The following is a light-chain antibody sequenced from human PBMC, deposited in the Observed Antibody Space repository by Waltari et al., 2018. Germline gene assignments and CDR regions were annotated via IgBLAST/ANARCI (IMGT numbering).Light chain of an antibody. J-gene: IGLJ2*01. Sequence: QSVLTQPPPVSGAPGQRVSISCTGSGSTLGAGYAVNWYQQHPGKAPKLLSYGTSTRPPGVPDRFFGSQSGTSASLAITALQAEDEAEYYCQSYDTSLSVVFGGGTKLTVL. V-gene: IGLV1-40*01. CDR1: GSTLGAGYA. CDR3: QSYDTSLSVV. CDR2: GTS.